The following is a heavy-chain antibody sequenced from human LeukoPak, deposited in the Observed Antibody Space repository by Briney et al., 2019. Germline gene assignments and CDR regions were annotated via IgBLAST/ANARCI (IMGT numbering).Heavy chain of an antibody. CDR2: MNPNSGNT. CDR1: GYTFTSYD. D-gene: IGHD1-1*01. J-gene: IGHJ3*02. V-gene: IGHV1-8*01. Sequence: ASVKVSCKASGYTFTSYDINWVRQATGQGLEWMGWMNPNSGNTGYAQKFQGRVTMTRNTSISKAYMELSSLRSEDTAVYYCAVQLKRRGAFDIGGQGTMVTVSS. CDR3: AVQLKRRGAFDI.